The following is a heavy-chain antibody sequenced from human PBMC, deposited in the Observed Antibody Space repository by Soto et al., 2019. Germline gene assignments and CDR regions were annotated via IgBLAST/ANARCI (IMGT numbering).Heavy chain of an antibody. CDR2: ISSNSVTI. V-gene: IGHV3-48*02. CDR1: GFIFNMYS. J-gene: IGHJ4*02. CDR3: AREDILGTRSFDY. D-gene: IGHD1-26*01. Sequence: EVQLVESGGGLVQPGGSLRLSCGASGFIFNMYSMNWVRQAPGKGREWLSYISSNSVTIYYADSVRGRFTIFRDNAKNSLYLQMNSLRDEDTAVYYCAREDILGTRSFDYWGQGALVTVSS.